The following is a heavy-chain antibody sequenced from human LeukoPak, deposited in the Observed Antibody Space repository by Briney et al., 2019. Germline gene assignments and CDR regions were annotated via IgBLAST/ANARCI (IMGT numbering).Heavy chain of an antibody. CDR1: GFTFSYYW. CDR3: ASVTNLDV. V-gene: IGHV3-7*01. Sequence: GGSLRLSCVASGFTFSYYWMSWVRQAPGKGLECVATIEPDGRQKYYVDSVRGRFTISRDNPQKSLYLQMNSLRAEDTAVYYCASVTNLDVWGQGNTVIVSS. CDR2: IEPDGRQK. D-gene: IGHD1-1*01. J-gene: IGHJ6*02.